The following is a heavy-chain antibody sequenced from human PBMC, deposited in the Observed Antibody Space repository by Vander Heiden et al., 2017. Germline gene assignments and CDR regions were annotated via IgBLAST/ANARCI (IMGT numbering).Heavy chain of an antibody. D-gene: IGHD1-26*01. CDR1: GFTFSSYD. CDR2: LTGSGFST. V-gene: IGHV3-23*01. J-gene: IGHJ4*02. CDR3: ATGQWDLHPGRFDN. Sequence: EVQLLESGGGLVQPGGSLRLSCAASGFTFSSYDMNWVRQAPGKGLQWVSSLTGSGFSTYYADSVKGRFTISRDNSKNTLYLQMNSLKVEDTAVYYCATGQWDLHPGRFDNWGQGTLVTVSS.